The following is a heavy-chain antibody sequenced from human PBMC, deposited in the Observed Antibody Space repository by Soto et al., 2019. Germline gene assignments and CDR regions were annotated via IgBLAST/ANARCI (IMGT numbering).Heavy chain of an antibody. D-gene: IGHD3-16*01. CDR2: IRSSPRKI. V-gene: IGHV3-48*01. CDR3: VGDQYVDFDT. CDR1: GFTFSYYT. Sequence: EVQLVESGGGLVQPGGSLRVSCAASGFTFSYYTMNWFRQAPGKGMEWVSYIRSSPRKIPYADSVEGRFTNFRDDAKNSLYLQMYSLRADDTAVYYCVGDQYVDFDTWGKRKMVTVSS. J-gene: IGHJ3*02.